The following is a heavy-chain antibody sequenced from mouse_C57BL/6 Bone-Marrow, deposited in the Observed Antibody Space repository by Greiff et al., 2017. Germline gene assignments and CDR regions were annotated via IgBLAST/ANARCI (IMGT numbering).Heavy chain of an antibody. V-gene: IGHV5-16*01. J-gene: IGHJ2*01. CDR3: ARRAYDGLYYFDY. Sequence: EVKLMESGEGLVKPGSSMKLSCTASGFTFSDYYMAWVRQVPEKGLEWVANINYDGSSTYYLDSLKSRFIISRDNAKNILYLQMSSLKSEDTATYYCARRAYDGLYYFDYWGQGTTLTVSS. CDR2: INYDGSST. CDR1: GFTFSDYY. D-gene: IGHD2-3*01.